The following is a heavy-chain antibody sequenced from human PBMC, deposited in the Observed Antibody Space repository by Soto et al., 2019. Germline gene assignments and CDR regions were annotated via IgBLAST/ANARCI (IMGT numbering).Heavy chain of an antibody. CDR2: ISSSSSTI. CDR1: GFTFSSYS. CDR3: RMIAPIGAPFDP. V-gene: IGHV3-48*01. Sequence: GGSLRLSCAASGFTFSSYSMNWVRQAPGKGLEWVSYISSSSSTIYYADSVKGRFTISRDNAKNSLYLQMNSLRAEDTAVYYCRMIAPIGAPFDPWGQGTLVTVSS. J-gene: IGHJ5*02. D-gene: IGHD2-21*01.